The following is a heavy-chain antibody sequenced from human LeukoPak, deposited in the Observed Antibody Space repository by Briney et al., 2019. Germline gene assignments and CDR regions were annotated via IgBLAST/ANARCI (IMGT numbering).Heavy chain of an antibody. V-gene: IGHV4-39*07. D-gene: IGHD3-10*01. CDR3: ARGSMVRGVIEQYNWFDP. Sequence: SETLSLTCPVSGDSISSRTNYWGWIRQPPGKGLEWIGCIYYNGNTYYNPSLRSRVTISLDTSKNQFSLKLSSVTAADTAVYYCARGSMVRGVIEQYNWFDPWGQGTLVTVSS. CDR1: GDSISSRTNY. CDR2: IYYNGNT. J-gene: IGHJ5*02.